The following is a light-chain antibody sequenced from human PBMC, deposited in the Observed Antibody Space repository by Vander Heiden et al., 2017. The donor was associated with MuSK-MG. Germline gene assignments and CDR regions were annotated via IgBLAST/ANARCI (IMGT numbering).Light chain of an antibody. CDR1: QSGTTY. Sequence: EIVLTQSPATLSLYPGERATLSCRASQSGTTYLAWYQQKPGQPPRLLINEASTRAAGIPARFSGSRSGTDFTLTISSLEPEDVAVYYCQQRSCWPMTFGLGTKVEI. CDR2: EAS. J-gene: IGKJ1*01. CDR3: QQRSCWPMT. V-gene: IGKV3-11*01.